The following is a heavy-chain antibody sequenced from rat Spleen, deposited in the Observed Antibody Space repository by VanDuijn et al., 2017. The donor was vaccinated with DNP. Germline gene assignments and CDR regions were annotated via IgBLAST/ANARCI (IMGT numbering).Heavy chain of an antibody. D-gene: IGHD1-4*01. CDR3: ARRALPDY. J-gene: IGHJ2*01. CDR1: GFTFSNYD. V-gene: IGHV5-25*01. CDR2: LSTSGGST. Sequence: EVQLVESGGGLVQPGRSLKLSCAASGFTFSNYDMAWVRQAPTKGLEWVASLSTSGGSTYYRDSVKGRFTVSRDNAKSTLYLQMDSLRSEDTATYYCARRALPDYWGQGVMVTVSS.